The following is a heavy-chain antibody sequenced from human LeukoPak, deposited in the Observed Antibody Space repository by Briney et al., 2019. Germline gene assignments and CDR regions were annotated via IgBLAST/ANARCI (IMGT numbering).Heavy chain of an antibody. V-gene: IGHV4-34*01. J-gene: IGHJ4*02. CDR2: INHSGST. CDR1: GGSFSGYY. CDR3: ASAVLYYYDSSGYYDY. D-gene: IGHD3-22*01. Sequence: PSETLSLNCAVYGGSFSGYYWSWIRQPPGKGLEWIGEINHSGSTNYNPSLKSRVTISVDTSKNQFSLKLSSVTAADTAVYYCASAVLYYYDSSGYYDYWGQGTLVTVSS.